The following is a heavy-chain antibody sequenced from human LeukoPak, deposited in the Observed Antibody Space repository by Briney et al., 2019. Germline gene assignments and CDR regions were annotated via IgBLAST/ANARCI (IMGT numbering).Heavy chain of an antibody. CDR3: ARESIAVAGAPFDY. Sequence: GGSLRLSCAASGFTFSSYEMNWVRQAPGKGLEWVSYISSGSTIYDADSVKGRFTISRDNAKNSPYLQMNSLRAEDTAVYYCARESIAVAGAPFDYWGQGTLVTVSS. J-gene: IGHJ4*02. CDR2: ISSGSTI. CDR1: GFTFSSYE. D-gene: IGHD6-19*01. V-gene: IGHV3-48*03.